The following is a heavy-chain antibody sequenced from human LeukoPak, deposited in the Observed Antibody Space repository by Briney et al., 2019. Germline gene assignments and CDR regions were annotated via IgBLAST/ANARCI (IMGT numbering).Heavy chain of an antibody. CDR2: INHSGST. CDR3: ARGLYYYGSGTHIRNVVYFDY. D-gene: IGHD3-10*01. Sequence: PSETLSLTCAVYGGSFSGYYWSWIRQPPGKGLEWIGEINHSGSTNYNPSLKSRVTTSVDTSKNQFSLKLSSVTAADTAVYYCARGLYYYGSGTHIRNVVYFDYWGQGTLVTVSS. CDR1: GGSFSGYY. V-gene: IGHV4-34*01. J-gene: IGHJ4*02.